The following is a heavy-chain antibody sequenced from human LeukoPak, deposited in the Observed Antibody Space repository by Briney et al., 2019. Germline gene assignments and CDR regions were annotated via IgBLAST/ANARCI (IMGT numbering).Heavy chain of an antibody. D-gene: IGHD7-27*01. V-gene: IGHV1-46*01. CDR2: INPSGGST. CDR3: ARPSGEAGHFDY. Sequence: ASVKVSCKASGYTFTSYYMHWVRQAPGQGLEWMGIINPSGGSTSYAQKFQGRVTMTRDTSTRTVYMELSSLRSEDTAVYYCARPSGEAGHFDYWGQGTLVTVSS. CDR1: GYTFTSYY. J-gene: IGHJ4*02.